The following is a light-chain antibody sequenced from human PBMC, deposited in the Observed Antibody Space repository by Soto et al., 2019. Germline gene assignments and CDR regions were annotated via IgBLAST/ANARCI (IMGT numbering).Light chain of an antibody. Sequence: IQMTQSPSSVSASVGGRVTITCRASQYISNWLAWYQQKPGKAPKLLIYFASGLQSGVPSRFSGSGYGTDFNLTISSLQPEDFASYYCQHATSFPIPFGQRTLLAVK. V-gene: IGKV1-12*01. CDR3: QHATSFPIP. J-gene: IGKJ5*01. CDR1: QYISNW. CDR2: FAS.